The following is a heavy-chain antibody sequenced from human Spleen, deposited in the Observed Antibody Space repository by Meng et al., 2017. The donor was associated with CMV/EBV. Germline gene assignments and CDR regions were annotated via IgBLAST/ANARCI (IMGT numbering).Heavy chain of an antibody. CDR3: ARPRYGSGVDY. CDR1: GFTVSSNY. D-gene: IGHD3-10*01. CDR2: IYSDGST. V-gene: IGHV3-66*02. J-gene: IGHJ4*02. Sequence: LSLTCAASGFTVSSNYMSWVRQAPGKGLEWVSIIYSDGSTYYADSVKGRFTISRDNSKNALYLQMNSLRDEDTAVYYCARPRYGSGVDYWGQGTLVTVSS.